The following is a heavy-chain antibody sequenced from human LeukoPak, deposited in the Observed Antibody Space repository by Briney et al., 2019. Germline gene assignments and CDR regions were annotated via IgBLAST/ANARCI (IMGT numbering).Heavy chain of an antibody. CDR2: IYYSGST. CDR1: GGSISSSSYY. Sequence: SETLSLTCTVSGGSISSSSYYWGWIRQPPGKGLEWIGSIYYSGSTYYNPSLKSRVTISVDTSKNQFSLKLSSVTAADTAVYYCAKFTASGYETSGYYGMDVWGQGTTVTVSS. V-gene: IGHV4-39*01. J-gene: IGHJ6*02. D-gene: IGHD5-12*01. CDR3: AKFTASGYETSGYYGMDV.